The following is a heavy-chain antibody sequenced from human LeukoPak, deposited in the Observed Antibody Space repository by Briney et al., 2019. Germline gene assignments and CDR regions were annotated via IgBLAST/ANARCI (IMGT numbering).Heavy chain of an antibody. CDR1: GFTFSSTW. V-gene: IGHV3-74*01. D-gene: IGHD3-3*01. CDR3: VVSDFWSGYYDHNWFDP. Sequence: GGSLRLSCAASGFTFSSTWMNWVRQGPGKGLEWVSRITSDGSSTIYADSVKGRFTISRDNAKSTVYLQMSSLRAEDTAIYYCVVSDFWSGYYDHNWFDPWGQGILVTVSS. J-gene: IGHJ5*02. CDR2: ITSDGSST.